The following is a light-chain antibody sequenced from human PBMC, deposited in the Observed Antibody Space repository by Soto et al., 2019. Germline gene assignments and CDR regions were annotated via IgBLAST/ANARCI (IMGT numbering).Light chain of an antibody. V-gene: IGLV2-14*03. CDR2: DVS. Sequence: SVLTQPASVSGSPGQSFTISCTGTSSDVGAYHSVSWYQQHPGKAPKLIIFDVSNRPSGVSDRFSGSKSGNTASLTISGLQAEDEADYYCSSFTDTATLMFGGGTKLT. J-gene: IGLJ3*02. CDR1: SSDVGAYHS. CDR3: SSFTDTATLM.